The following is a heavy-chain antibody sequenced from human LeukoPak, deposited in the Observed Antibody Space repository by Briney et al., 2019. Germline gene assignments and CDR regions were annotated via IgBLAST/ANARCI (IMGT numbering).Heavy chain of an antibody. CDR3: ARGHDSSGYYYYYYGMDV. V-gene: IGHV4-59*01. CDR1: GASISSYY. CDR2: IYYSGST. Sequence: SETLSLTCTISGASISSYYWSWIRQPPGKGLEWIGYIYYSGSTNYNPSLKSRVTISVDTSKNQFSLKLSSVTAADTAVYYCARGHDSSGYYYYYYGMDVWGQGTTVTVSS. D-gene: IGHD3-22*01. J-gene: IGHJ6*02.